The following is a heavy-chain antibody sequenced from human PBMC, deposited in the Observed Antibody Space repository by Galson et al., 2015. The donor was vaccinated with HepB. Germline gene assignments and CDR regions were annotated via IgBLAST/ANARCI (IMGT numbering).Heavy chain of an antibody. CDR1: GYSFTSYW. CDR3: ASLSIYGDYKRRSYYFDY. J-gene: IGHJ4*02. CDR2: IYPGDSDT. V-gene: IGHV5-51*03. D-gene: IGHD4-17*01. Sequence: QSGAEVKKPGESLKISCKGSGYSFTSYWIGWVRQMPGKGLEWMGIIYPGDSDTRYSPSFQGQVTISADKSVSTAYLQWSSLKASGTAMYYCASLSIYGDYKRRSYYFDYWGQGTLVTVSS.